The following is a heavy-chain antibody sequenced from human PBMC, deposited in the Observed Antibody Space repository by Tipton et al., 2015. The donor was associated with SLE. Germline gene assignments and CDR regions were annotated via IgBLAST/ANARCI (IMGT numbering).Heavy chain of an antibody. J-gene: IGHJ3*02. CDR2: ISHSGST. Sequence: TLSLTCAVSGGSISSGGYSWSWIRQPPGKGLEWLGYISHSGSTYYNPSLKSRDTISVDRSKNQFSLKRTSVTAADTAVYFCARHAGIAARRDAVDIWGQGTMVTVSS. V-gene: IGHV4-30-2*01. CDR1: GGSISSGGYS. D-gene: IGHD6-6*01. CDR3: ARHAGIAARRDAVDI.